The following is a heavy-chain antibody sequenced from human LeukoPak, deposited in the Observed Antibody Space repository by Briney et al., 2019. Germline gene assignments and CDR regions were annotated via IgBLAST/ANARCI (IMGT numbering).Heavy chain of an antibody. D-gene: IGHD1-1*01. J-gene: IGHJ3*02. CDR1: GGSFSGYY. CDR2: IYYSGST. V-gene: IGHV4-59*01. Sequence: PSETLSLTCAVYGGSFSGYYWSWIRQPPGKELEWIAYIYYSGSTNYNPSLKSRVTISVDTSKNQLSLKLTSVTAADTAVYYCASTNSDTFDIWGQGKLVTVSS. CDR3: ASTNSDTFDI.